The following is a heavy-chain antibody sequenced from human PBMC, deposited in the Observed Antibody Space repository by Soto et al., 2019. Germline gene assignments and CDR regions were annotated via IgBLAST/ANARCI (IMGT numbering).Heavy chain of an antibody. CDR1: GLTFSTSA. J-gene: IGHJ5*02. D-gene: IGHD3-10*01. CDR2: ISHDGSHE. V-gene: IGHV3-30-3*01. CDR3: ARNTDHRLVRGWLDP. Sequence: PWGSLRLSCSSSGLTFSTSAMHWVRQAPGKGLEWVAMISHDGSHEYYGDSVKGRFSVSRDNSHNILHLQMNSLRIEDTAVYFCARNTDHRLVRGWLDPWGQGTLVTVSS.